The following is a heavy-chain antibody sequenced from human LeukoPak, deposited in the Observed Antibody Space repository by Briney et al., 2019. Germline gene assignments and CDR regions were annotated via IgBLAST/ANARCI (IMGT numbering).Heavy chain of an antibody. CDR2: ISYSGST. D-gene: IGHD4-17*01. Sequence: PSETLSLTCTVSGGSISSYYWSWIRQPPGKGLEWIGYISYSGSTNYNPSLKSRVTISVDTSKNQFSLKLSSVTAADTAVYYCARGSGDDYGDPVWGFDPWGQGTLVTVSS. CDR1: GGSISSYY. CDR3: ARGSGDDYGDPVWGFDP. J-gene: IGHJ5*02. V-gene: IGHV4-59*01.